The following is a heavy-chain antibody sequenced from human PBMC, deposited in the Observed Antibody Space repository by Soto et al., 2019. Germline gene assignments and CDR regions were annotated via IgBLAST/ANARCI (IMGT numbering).Heavy chain of an antibody. Sequence: EVQLLESGGGLVQPGGSLRLSCAASGFTFSSYAMSWVRQAPGKGLEWVSAISGSGGSTYYADSVKGRFTMSRDNSKNTLYLQMNSLRAEDTAVYYCAKGSDDYVWGSYRFNWYFDLWGRGTLVTVSS. V-gene: IGHV3-23*01. J-gene: IGHJ2*01. CDR2: ISGSGGST. CDR3: AKGSDDYVWGSYRFNWYFDL. CDR1: GFTFSSYA. D-gene: IGHD3-16*02.